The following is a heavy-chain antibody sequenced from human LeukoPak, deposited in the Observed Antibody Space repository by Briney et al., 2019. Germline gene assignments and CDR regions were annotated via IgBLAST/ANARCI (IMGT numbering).Heavy chain of an antibody. CDR3: ANQWEIDY. CDR2: IHHSGST. J-gene: IGHJ4*02. Sequence: ASETLSLTCAVSGYSITTGYYWGWIRQPPGKGLEWIGSIHHSGSTYNNPSLKSRVTISVDTSKNQFSLKLSSVTAADTAVYYCANQWEIDYWGQGTLVTVPS. V-gene: IGHV4-38-2*01. CDR1: GYSITTGYY. D-gene: IGHD1-26*01.